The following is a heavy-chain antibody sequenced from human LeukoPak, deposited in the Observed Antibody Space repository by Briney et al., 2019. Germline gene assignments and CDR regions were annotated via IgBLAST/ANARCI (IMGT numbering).Heavy chain of an antibody. CDR1: GFIFSRYG. D-gene: IGHD6-6*01. CDR3: ARGLSGYASSLGY. Sequence: GGSLRLSCAASGFIFSRYGMSWVRQAPGKGLEWVSAISGSGGTSYYADSVKGRFTISRDNSKNTLYLQINSLRAEDTAVYYCARGLSGYASSLGYWGQGTLVTVSA. V-gene: IGHV3-23*01. J-gene: IGHJ4*02. CDR2: ISGSGGTS.